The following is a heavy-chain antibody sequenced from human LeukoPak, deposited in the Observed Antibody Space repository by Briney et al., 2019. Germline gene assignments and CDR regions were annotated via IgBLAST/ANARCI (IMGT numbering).Heavy chain of an antibody. Sequence: ASVKLSCKASGYTGSSYDINWGRQATGQGLEWMGWMNPNSGNTGYAQKFQGRVTMTRNTSISTASMELSSLRSEDTAVYYCARAALRGSGWKYFDYWGQGTLVTVSS. J-gene: IGHJ4*02. CDR2: MNPNSGNT. V-gene: IGHV1-8*01. CDR3: ARAALRGSGWKYFDY. CDR1: GYTGSSYD. D-gene: IGHD6-19*01.